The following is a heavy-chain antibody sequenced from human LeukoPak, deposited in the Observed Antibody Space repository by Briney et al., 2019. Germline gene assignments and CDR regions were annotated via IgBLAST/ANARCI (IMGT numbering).Heavy chain of an antibody. V-gene: IGHV1-18*01. Sequence: AAVKVSCKASAYTFTSYGISWVRQAPGQGLEWMGWISAYNGNTNYAQKLQGRVTMTTDTSTSTAYMELRSLRSDDTAVYYCARDLSSVIYGMDVWGQATTVTVCS. CDR3: ARDLSSVIYGMDV. CDR1: AYTFTSYG. CDR2: ISAYNGNT. D-gene: IGHD3-10*01. J-gene: IGHJ6*02.